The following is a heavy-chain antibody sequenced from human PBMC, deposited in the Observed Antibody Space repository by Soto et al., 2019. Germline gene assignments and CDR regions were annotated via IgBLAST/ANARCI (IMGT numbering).Heavy chain of an antibody. D-gene: IGHD1-26*01. Sequence: ASVKVSCKASGYAFTGYYVHWVRQAPGQGLEWMGWINPNSGDTYLAQRFQGRVTMNRDTSIGTAYMELRGLTSDETAEYYCAKGGAIVAAGTRVYLYNAIDVWGQGTTVTVSS. CDR2: INPNSGDT. V-gene: IGHV1-2*02. CDR3: AKGGAIVAAGTRVYLYNAIDV. J-gene: IGHJ6*02. CDR1: GYAFTGYY.